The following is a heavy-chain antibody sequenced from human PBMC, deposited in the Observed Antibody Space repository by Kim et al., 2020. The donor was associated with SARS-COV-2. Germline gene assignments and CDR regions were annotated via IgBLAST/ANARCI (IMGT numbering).Heavy chain of an antibody. D-gene: IGHD3-16*01. CDR1: GGSIRSRSYF. J-gene: IGHJ2*01. CDR2: VYYNGTS. CDR3: ASDMASRGGSFDGGYAYPLNGYWFFLL. Sequence: SETLSLTCTVSGGSIRSRSYFWGWIRQPTGKGLEWIGGVYYNGTSYSNPSLKSRVVMSGDTSKNQFSLRLTPVTAEDTAFYYCASDMASRGGSFDGGYAYPLNGYWFFLLWGRGTLVTVPS. V-gene: IGHV4-39*07.